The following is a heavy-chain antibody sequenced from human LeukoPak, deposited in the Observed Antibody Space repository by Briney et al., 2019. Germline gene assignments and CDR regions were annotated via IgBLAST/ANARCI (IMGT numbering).Heavy chain of an antibody. CDR3: AKDREDAEYYFDY. V-gene: IGHV3-23*01. D-gene: IGHD2-2*01. CDR1: GFTFSSYA. CDR2: ISGSGGST. J-gene: IGHJ4*02. Sequence: GGSLRLSCAASGFTFSSYAMSWVRQAPGKGLEWVSAISGSGGSTYYADSVKGRSTISRDNSKNTLYLQMNSLRAEDTAVYYCAKDREDAEYYFDYWGQGTLVTVSS.